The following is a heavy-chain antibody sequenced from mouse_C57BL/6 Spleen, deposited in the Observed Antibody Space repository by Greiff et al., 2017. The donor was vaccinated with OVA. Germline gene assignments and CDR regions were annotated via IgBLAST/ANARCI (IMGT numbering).Heavy chain of an antibody. J-gene: IGHJ2*01. CDR3: ARSLRGGGFDY. CDR1: GYTFTSYW. V-gene: IGHV1-55*01. CDR2: IYPGSGST. Sequence: VQLVESGAELVKPGASVKMSCKASGYTFTSYWITWVKQRPGQGLAWIGDIYPGSGSTNYNEKFKSKATLTVDTSASTAYMQLSSLTSEDSAVYYCARSLRGGGFDYGGKGTTLTVSS.